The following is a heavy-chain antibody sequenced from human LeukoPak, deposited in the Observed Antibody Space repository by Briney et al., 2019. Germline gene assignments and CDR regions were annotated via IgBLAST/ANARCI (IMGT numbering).Heavy chain of an antibody. D-gene: IGHD2-15*01. Sequence: SETLSLTCTVSGGSISSYYWSWIRQPPGKGLEWIGYIYYSESTNYNPSLKSRVTISVDTSKNQFSLKLSSVTAADTAVYYCARIRLRGRFDPWGQGTLVTVSS. CDR1: GGSISSYY. CDR3: ARIRLRGRFDP. V-gene: IGHV4-59*01. J-gene: IGHJ5*02. CDR2: IYYSEST.